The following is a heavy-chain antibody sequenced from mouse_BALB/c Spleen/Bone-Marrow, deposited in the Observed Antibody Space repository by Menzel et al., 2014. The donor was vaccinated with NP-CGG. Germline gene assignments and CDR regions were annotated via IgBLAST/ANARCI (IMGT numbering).Heavy chain of an antibody. J-gene: IGHJ2*01. CDR3: ARKDYRYDYFDY. CDR2: IWSGGGT. Sequence: QVQLQQPGPGLVQPSQSLSITCTVSGFSLTSYDVHWVRQSPGKGLEWLGGIWSGGGTDYDAAFISRLNITKDNSKSQVFFKMNSLQADDTAIYFCARKDYRYDYFDYWGQGTTLPVSS. V-gene: IGHV2-4-1*01. D-gene: IGHD2-14*01. CDR1: GFSLTSYD.